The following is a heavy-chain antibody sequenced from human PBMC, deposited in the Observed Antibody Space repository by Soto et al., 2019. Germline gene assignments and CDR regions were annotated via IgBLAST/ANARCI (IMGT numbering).Heavy chain of an antibody. CDR1: GYTFINYY. CDR3: ARVGVKREKDFSSGYSSWFDT. V-gene: IGHV1-46*01. J-gene: IGHJ5*02. D-gene: IGHD3-3*01. Sequence: QVQLVQSGAEVKKPGASVKVSCKASGYTFINYYVHWVRQAPGQGLEWVGIIDPNDDYTFYAEKFQGRAAMPRDASTRTLFMEVTSLTAADTAIYFCARVGVKREKDFSSGYSSWFDTWGQGTLVTVSS. CDR2: IDPNDDYT.